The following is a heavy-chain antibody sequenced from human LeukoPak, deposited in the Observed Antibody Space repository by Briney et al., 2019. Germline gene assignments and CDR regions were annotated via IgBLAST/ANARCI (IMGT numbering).Heavy chain of an antibody. V-gene: IGHV3-53*01. CDR1: GFTVSSNY. J-gene: IGHJ4*02. D-gene: IGHD2-21*02. Sequence: GGSLRLSCAASGFTVSSNYMSWVRQAPGKGLEWVSVIYSGGSTYYADSVKGRFTISRDDSKNTLYLQMNSLRAEDTAVYYCARGGVVTAIGHWGQGTLVTVSS. CDR3: ARGGVVTAIGH. CDR2: IYSGGST.